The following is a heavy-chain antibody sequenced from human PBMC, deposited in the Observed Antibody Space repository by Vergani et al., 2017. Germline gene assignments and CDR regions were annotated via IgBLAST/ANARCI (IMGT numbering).Heavy chain of an antibody. J-gene: IGHJ4*02. CDR2: ISDSGINT. CDR3: AKGLDLEDS. CDR1: GFTFSNYA. V-gene: IGHV3-23*01. Sequence: EVQLLKSGGGLVQPGGSLRLSCEASGFTFSNYAMSWVRQTPGQGLEWVASISDSGINTYYADTVKGRFTISRDNYKNTLYLQVNSLRAEDTGIYYCAKGLDLEDSWGQGSLVTVSS. D-gene: IGHD5-24*01.